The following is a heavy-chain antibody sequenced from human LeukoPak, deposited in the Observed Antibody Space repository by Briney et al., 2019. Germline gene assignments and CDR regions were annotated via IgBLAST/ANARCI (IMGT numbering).Heavy chain of an antibody. J-gene: IGHJ3*02. CDR3: ARSAEWLRNAFDI. D-gene: IGHD5-12*01. V-gene: IGHV4-59*01. CDR2: MHNSGSS. CDR1: GASTSHFY. Sequence: SETLSLSCTVSGASTSHFYWNWIRQPPGKGLEWIGYMHNSGSSKHSPSLKSRVTISIDASKNQFSLQLTSVTAADTAIYYCARSAEWLRNAFDIWGQGTMVSVSS.